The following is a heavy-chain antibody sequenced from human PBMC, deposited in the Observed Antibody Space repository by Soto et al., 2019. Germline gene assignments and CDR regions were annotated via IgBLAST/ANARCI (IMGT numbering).Heavy chain of an antibody. J-gene: IGHJ4*02. CDR3: TTSNGYFVD. CDR2: IDGGVGST. CDR1: GLTFDSRG. V-gene: IGHV3-23*01. Sequence: SLRLSCAASGLTFDSRGMSWVRQAPGKGLEWVSAIDGGVGSTYYADSVKGRFTISRDNSKNTLYLQMSSLRAEDTAIHYCTTSNGYFVDWGQGTLVTVSS. D-gene: IGHD3-22*01.